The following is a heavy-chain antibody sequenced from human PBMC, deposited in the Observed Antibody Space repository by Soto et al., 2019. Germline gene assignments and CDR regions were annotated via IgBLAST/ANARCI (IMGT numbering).Heavy chain of an antibody. CDR1: GGSISSGDYY. V-gene: IGHV4-30-4*02. Sequence: SDTLSLTCTVSGGSISSGDYYWSWIRQPPGKGLEWIGYIYYSGSTYYNPSLKSRVTISVDTSKNQFSLKLSSVTAADTAVYYCARQSNYFYYGMDVWGQGTTVTVSS. CDR2: IYYSGST. J-gene: IGHJ6*02. D-gene: IGHD6-6*01. CDR3: ARQSNYFYYGMDV.